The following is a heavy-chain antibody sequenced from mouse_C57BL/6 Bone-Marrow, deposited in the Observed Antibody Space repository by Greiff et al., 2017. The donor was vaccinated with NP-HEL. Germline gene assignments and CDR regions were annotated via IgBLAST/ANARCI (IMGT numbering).Heavy chain of an antibody. D-gene: IGHD1-1*01. J-gene: IGHJ3*01. CDR3: ARSRYDGSSPWFAY. CDR2: IYPGSGST. CDR1: GYTFTSYW. V-gene: IGHV1-55*01. Sequence: QVQLKQPGAELVKPGASVKMSCKASGYTFTSYWITWVKQRPGQGLEWIGDIYPGSGSTNYNEKFKSKATLTVDTSSSTAYMQLSSLTSEDSAVYYCARSRYDGSSPWFAYWGQGTLVTVSA.